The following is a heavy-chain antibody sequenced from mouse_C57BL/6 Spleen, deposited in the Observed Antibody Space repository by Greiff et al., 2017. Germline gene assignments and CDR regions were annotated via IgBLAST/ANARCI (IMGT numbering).Heavy chain of an antibody. CDR3: ARGITTVVATEYAIDY. D-gene: IGHD1-1*01. Sequence: VQLQQPGAELVRPGSSVKLSCKASGYTFTSYWMHWVKQRPIQGLEWIGNIDPSDSESHSNQKFKDKATLTVDKSSSTAYMQLSSQTSDDSAVYYGARGITTVVATEYAIDYWGQGTSVTVSS. V-gene: IGHV1-52*01. J-gene: IGHJ4*01. CDR2: IDPSDSES. CDR1: GYTFTSYW.